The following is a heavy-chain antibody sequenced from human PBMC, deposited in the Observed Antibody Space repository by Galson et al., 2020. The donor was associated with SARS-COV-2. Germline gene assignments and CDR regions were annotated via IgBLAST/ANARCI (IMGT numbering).Heavy chain of an antibody. V-gene: IGHV1-24*01. CDR3: ATTTLLWFGELFYWFDP. CDR2: FDPEDGET. J-gene: IGHJ5*02. CDR1: GYTLTELS. Sequence: ASVKVSCKVSGYTLTELSMHWVRQAPGKGLEWMGGFDPEDGETIYAQKFQGRVTMTEDTSTDTAYMELSSLRSEDTAVYYCATTTLLWFGELFYWFDPGDQGTLVTVSS. D-gene: IGHD3-10*01.